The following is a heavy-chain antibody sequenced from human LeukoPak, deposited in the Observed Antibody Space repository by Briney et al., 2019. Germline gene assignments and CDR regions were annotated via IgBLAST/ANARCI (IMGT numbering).Heavy chain of an antibody. V-gene: IGHV1-46*01. J-gene: IGHJ4*02. CDR1: GYTFTTYH. D-gene: IGHD4-17*01. Sequence: GASVKVSCKASGYTFTTYHVHWVRQAPGQGLEWMGIINPSGGSASYAQKFQGRVTMTRDTSTSTVYMELSSLRSEDTAVYYCARDGGGPYGDWSDYWGQGTLVTVSS. CDR3: ARDGGGPYGDWSDY. CDR2: INPSGGSA.